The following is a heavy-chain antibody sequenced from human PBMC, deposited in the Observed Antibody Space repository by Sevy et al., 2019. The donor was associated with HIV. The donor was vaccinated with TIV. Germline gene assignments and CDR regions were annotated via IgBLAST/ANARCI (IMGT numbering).Heavy chain of an antibody. CDR1: NGSINNSPYY. V-gene: IGHV4-39*01. Sequence: SETLSLTCNVSNGSINNSPYYCAWIRQPPGKGLEWIGSIYYSGNTYYNPSLKSRVTISVDTSKNQFSLKLKSVTAADTALYYGAIPRARNNYWGRGVKVTVSS. CDR3: AIPRARNNY. D-gene: IGHD6-6*01. CDR2: IYYSGNT. J-gene: IGHJ4*02.